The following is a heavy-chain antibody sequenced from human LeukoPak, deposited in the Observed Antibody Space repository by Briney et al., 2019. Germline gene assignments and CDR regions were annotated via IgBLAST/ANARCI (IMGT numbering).Heavy chain of an antibody. CDR2: IYPGGMT. CDR1: GGSISSGDYY. CDR3: ARHFDHPTAYLDS. Sequence: SETLSLTCTVTGGSISSGDYYWSWLRQPPGRGLVWIASIYPGGMTFYSPSLKSRLTISADTSRNHFSLRLSSVTAADTALYVFARHFDHPTAYLDSWGQGALVTVSS. D-gene: IGHD1-14*01. V-gene: IGHV4-39*01. J-gene: IGHJ4*02.